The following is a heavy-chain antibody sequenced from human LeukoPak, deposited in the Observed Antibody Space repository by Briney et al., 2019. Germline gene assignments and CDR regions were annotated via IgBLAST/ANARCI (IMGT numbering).Heavy chain of an antibody. J-gene: IGHJ4*02. CDR1: GGSISSSTFY. D-gene: IGHD6-13*01. Sequence: SETLSLTCTVSGGSISSSTFYWGWIRQPPGKGLEWIGSLYYSGSTYYNPSLKSRVTISVDTSKNQFSLKLSSVTAADTAVYYCARRGIAAAGYFDYWGQGTLVTVSS. CDR2: LYYSGST. CDR3: ARRGIAAAGYFDY. V-gene: IGHV4-39*01.